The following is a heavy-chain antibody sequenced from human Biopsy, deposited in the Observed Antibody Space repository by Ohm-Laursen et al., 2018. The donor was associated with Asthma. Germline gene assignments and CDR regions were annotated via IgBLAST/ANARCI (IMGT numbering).Heavy chain of an antibody. Sequence: ASVKVSCKSLGGTFNTYVIGWVRQAPGQGLEWMGGINSVFGSTTYPQKFQGRVTITADDSTSTVYMELSSLRSEDTAVYYCARKAGSCISRTCYSLDFWGHGTLVTVSS. CDR1: GGTFNTYV. V-gene: IGHV1-69*13. CDR3: ARKAGSCISRTCYSLDF. J-gene: IGHJ4*01. CDR2: INSVFGST. D-gene: IGHD2-2*01.